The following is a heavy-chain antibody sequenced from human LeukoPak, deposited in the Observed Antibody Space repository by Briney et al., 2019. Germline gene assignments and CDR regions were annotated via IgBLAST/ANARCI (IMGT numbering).Heavy chain of an antibody. J-gene: IGHJ3*02. D-gene: IGHD3-9*01. CDR3: ARGRGVLRYFDWLNAFDI. V-gene: IGHV4-59*01. CDR2: IYYSGST. CDR1: GGSISSYY. Sequence: SETLSLTCTVSGGSISSYYWSWIRQPPGKGLEWIGYIYYSGSTNYNPSLKSRVTISVDTSKNQFSLKLSSVTAADTAVYYCARGRGVLRYFDWLNAFDIWGQGTMVTLSS.